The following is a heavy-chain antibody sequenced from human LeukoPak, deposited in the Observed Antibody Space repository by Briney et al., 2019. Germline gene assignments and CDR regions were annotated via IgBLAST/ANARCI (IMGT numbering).Heavy chain of an antibody. CDR2: IRYDGSNK. V-gene: IGHV3-30*02. CDR1: GFTFSSYA. CDR3: ATIAAAGPGFDY. D-gene: IGHD6-13*01. J-gene: IGHJ4*02. Sequence: GGSLRLSCAASGFTFSSYAMSWVRQAPGKGLEWVAFIRYDGSNKYYADSVKGRFTISRDNSKNTLYLQMNSLRAEDTAVYYCATIAAAGPGFDYWGQGTLVTVSS.